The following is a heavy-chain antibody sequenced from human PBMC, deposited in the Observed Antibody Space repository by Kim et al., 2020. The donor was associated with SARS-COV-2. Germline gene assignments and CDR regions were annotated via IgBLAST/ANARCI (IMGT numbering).Heavy chain of an antibody. J-gene: IGHJ4*02. D-gene: IGHD5-18*01. V-gene: IGHV3-64*04. Sequence: GGSLRLSCLASGFTFSDYAIHWVRRAPGMGLQYVSSITADGNGLFYADSVQGRFTIFRDNSKNTLFLQMSGLRLEDTAVYYCARCGRGYGAVHWGQGTLVSVS. CDR2: ITADGNGL. CDR3: ARCGRGYGAVH. CDR1: GFTFSDYA.